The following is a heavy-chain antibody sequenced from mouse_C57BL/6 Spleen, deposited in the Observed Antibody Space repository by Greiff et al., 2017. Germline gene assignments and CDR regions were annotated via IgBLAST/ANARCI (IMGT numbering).Heavy chain of an antibody. V-gene: IGHV1-80*01. J-gene: IGHJ4*01. D-gene: IGHD1-1*01. Sequence: VQLQESGAELVKPGASVKISCKASGYAFSSYWMNWVKQRPGKGLEWIGQIYPGDGDTNYNGKFKGKATLTADKSSSTAYMQLSSLTSEDSAVYFCAINSPYYYGSSYGAMDYWGQGTSVTVSS. CDR3: AINSPYYYGSSYGAMDY. CDR2: IYPGDGDT. CDR1: GYAFSSYW.